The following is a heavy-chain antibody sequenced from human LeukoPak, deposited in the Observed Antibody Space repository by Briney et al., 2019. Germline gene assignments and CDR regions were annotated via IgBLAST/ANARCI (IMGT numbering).Heavy chain of an antibody. J-gene: IGHJ5*02. CDR2: IYPGDLRV. V-gene: IGHV5-51*01. CDR3: ACRDLTSNWSFP. Sequence: KYGESLKISCQGFGYSFTSYWIGWVRQMPGKGMEWMGVIYPGDLRVRYNPSFQGQVTISVDKSINTAYLQWVSLRASDSAMYYCACRDLTSNWSFPWGQGTLVTVSS. D-gene: IGHD1-14*01. CDR1: GYSFTSYW.